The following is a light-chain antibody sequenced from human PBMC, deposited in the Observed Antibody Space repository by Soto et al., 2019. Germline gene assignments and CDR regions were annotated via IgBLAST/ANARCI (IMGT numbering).Light chain of an antibody. J-gene: IGKJ1*01. CDR2: DAS. Sequence: EIVLTQSPAILLLSPGERATVSCRAVQSVRTYLAWYQQKPGRAPRLLIYDASTRATGIPARFSGSGSGTEITLTISSLEPEDFAVYYRQQRSNWPVTFGQGTRVEIK. CDR1: QSVRTY. CDR3: QQRSNWPVT. V-gene: IGKV3-11*01.